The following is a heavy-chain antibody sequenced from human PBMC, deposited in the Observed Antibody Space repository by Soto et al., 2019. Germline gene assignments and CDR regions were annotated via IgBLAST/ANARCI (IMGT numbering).Heavy chain of an antibody. CDR2: ITTSSSTI. CDR3: ARRAV. CDR1: EFTFSTYS. Sequence: EVQLVESGGGLVQPGGSLRLSCAASEFTFSTYSMNWVRQAPGKGLEWISYITTSSSTIYYADSVKGRFTISRDNAKNSLYLQMNSLRVEDTAVYYCARRAVWGQGTTVTVS. J-gene: IGHJ6*02. V-gene: IGHV3-48*01.